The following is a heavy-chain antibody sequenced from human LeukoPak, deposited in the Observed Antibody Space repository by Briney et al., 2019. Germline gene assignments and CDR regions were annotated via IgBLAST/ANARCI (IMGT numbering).Heavy chain of an antibody. V-gene: IGHV4-30-2*01. CDR1: GGSISSGGYY. J-gene: IGHJ4*02. CDR2: IYHSGST. Sequence: SETLSLTGTVSGGSISSGGYYWSWIRQPPGKGLEWIGYIYHSGSTYYNPSLKSRVTISVDRSKNQFSLKLSSVTAADTAVYYCARAHDFWSGYYLFDYWGQGTLVTVSS. D-gene: IGHD3-3*01. CDR3: ARAHDFWSGYYLFDY.